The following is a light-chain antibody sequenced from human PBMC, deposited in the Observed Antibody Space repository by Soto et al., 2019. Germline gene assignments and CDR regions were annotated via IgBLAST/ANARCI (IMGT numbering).Light chain of an antibody. J-gene: IGLJ2*01. V-gene: IGLV3-21*02. CDR1: NIGSKS. Sequence: ELTQPPPVSVAPGQTARTTCGGNNIGSKSVHWYQQKPGQAPVLVVYDDSDRPSGIPERFSGSNSGNTATLTISRVEAGDEADYYCQVWDSSSDHVVFGGGTKVTVL. CDR3: QVWDSSSDHVV. CDR2: DDS.